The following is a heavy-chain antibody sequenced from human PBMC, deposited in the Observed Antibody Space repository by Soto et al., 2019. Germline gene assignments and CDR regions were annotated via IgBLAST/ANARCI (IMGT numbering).Heavy chain of an antibody. V-gene: IGHV3-48*01. D-gene: IGHD4-4*01. Sequence: EVQLVESGGGLVQPGGSLRLSCAASGFTFSSYSMNWVRQAPGKGLEWVSYISSSSSTIYYADSVKGRFTISRDNAKNSLYLQMNSRRAEDTAVYYCARAGVSLTTVSDYYYYMDVWGKGTTVTVSS. CDR1: GFTFSSYS. CDR3: ARAGVSLTTVSDYYYYMDV. J-gene: IGHJ6*03. CDR2: ISSSSSTI.